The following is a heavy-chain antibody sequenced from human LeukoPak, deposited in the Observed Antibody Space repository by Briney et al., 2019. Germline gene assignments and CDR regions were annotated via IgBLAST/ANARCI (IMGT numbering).Heavy chain of an antibody. Sequence: GGSLRLSCAASGFTFSSYAMHWVRQAPGKGLEWVAVISYDGSNKYYADSVQGRFAISRDNSKNTLYLQMNSLRAEDTATYFCAKDPNGDYIGTFDIWGQGTTVTVSP. CDR2: ISYDGSNK. CDR1: GFTFSSYA. D-gene: IGHD4-17*01. V-gene: IGHV3-30*09. J-gene: IGHJ3*02. CDR3: AKDPNGDYIGTFDI.